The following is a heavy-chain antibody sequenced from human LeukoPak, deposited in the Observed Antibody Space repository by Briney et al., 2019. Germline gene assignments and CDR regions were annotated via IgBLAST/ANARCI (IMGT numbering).Heavy chain of an antibody. D-gene: IGHD3-22*01. CDR3: ARDRGEYESSGFDY. Sequence: SQTLSLTCTVSGRSLSSGSYHGSWIRQPAGKGLEWIWRIYTRQSTHYNTSLKSRVTISVDTSKNQFSLKLSSVTAADTAVYYCARDRGEYESSGFDYWGQGTLVTVSS. J-gene: IGHJ4*02. CDR1: GRSLSSGSYH. V-gene: IGHV4-61*02. CDR2: IYTRQST.